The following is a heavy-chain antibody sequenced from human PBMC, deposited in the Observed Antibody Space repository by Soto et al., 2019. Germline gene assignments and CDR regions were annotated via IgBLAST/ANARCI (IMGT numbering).Heavy chain of an antibody. CDR2: IIPIFGTA. CDR3: ARMRKGTSYYDSSGYDHDY. CDR1: GGTFSSYA. Sequence: QVQLVQSGAEVKKPGSSVKVSCKASGGTFSSYAISWVRQAPGQGLEWMGGIIPIFGTANYAQKFQGRVTISADESTSTAYMELSSLRYEDTAGYYCARMRKGTSYYDSSGYDHDYWGQGTLVTVSS. J-gene: IGHJ4*02. V-gene: IGHV1-69*01. D-gene: IGHD3-22*01.